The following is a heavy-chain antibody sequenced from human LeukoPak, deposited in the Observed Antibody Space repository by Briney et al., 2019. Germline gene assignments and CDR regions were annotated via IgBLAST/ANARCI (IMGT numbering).Heavy chain of an antibody. J-gene: IGHJ4*02. D-gene: IGHD2-21*02. CDR2: ISGSGGST. CDR1: GFTFSSYA. V-gene: IGHV3-23*01. Sequence: GGSLRLSCAASGFTFSSYAMSWVRQAPGKGLQWAPAISGSGGSTYYAASVKGGFAISRDNSKNTLYLQMNSLRAEDTAVYYCAKALAYCGGDCYSFGGFFDYWGQGTLVTVSS. CDR3: AKALAYCGGDCYSFGGFFDY.